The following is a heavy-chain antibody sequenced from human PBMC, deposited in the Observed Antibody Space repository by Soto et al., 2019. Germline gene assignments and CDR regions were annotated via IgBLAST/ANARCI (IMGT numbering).Heavy chain of an antibody. V-gene: IGHV4-34*01. CDR1: CGSFSGYY. CDR3: ARGAYIVVVVAATGSDWCDP. J-gene: IGHJ5*02. Sequence: QVQLQQWGAGLLKPSETLSLTCAVYCGSFSGYYWSWIHQPPWKGLEWMGEINHSGSTNYNPSLKIRVPISVDPSKIQFSLKLSSVTAADTAVYYCARGAYIVVVVAATGSDWCDPWGQGTLVTVSS. D-gene: IGHD2-15*01. CDR2: INHSGST.